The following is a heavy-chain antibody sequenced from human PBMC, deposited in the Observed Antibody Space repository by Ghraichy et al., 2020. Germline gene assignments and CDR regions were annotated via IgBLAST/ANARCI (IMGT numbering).Heavy chain of an antibody. CDR2: IKQDGSEK. J-gene: IGHJ4*02. CDR1: GFTFSTSW. V-gene: IGHV3-7*03. CDR3: AKGENDDDHPFDH. D-gene: IGHD1-1*01. Sequence: GGSLRLSCAASGFTFSTSWMNWVRQAPGKGLEWVANIKQDGSEKYYVDSVKGRFSISRDNAKNSLYLQMNSLRAEDTAVYYCAKGENDDDHPFDHWGQGTLVTVSS.